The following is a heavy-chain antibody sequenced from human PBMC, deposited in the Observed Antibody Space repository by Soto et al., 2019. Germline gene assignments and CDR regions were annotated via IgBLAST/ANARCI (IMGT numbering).Heavy chain of an antibody. CDR2: TYYKSYWYN. D-gene: IGHD3-16*01. J-gene: IGHJ6*02. CDR1: GDSVSSNTAA. Sequence: QVQLQQSGPGLLKPSQTLSLTCAISGDSVSSNTAAWNWIRQSPSRGLEWLGRTYYKSYWYNDYAVSVKSRITVKPDTSKNQFLLQLNSVTPEDTAVYFCARGRRNYYGMDVWGQGTTVTVSS. CDR3: ARGRRNYYGMDV. V-gene: IGHV6-1*01.